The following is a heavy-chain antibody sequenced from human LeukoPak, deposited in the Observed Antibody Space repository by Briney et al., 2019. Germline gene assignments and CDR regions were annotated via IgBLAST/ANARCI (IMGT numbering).Heavy chain of an antibody. CDR2: INPHNGGT. D-gene: IGHD3-22*01. V-gene: IGHV1-2*02. CDR3: AVHSSSSVGWFAP. J-gene: IGHJ5*02. Sequence: ASVKVSCKASGITVTDYFIPWGRDGPGQGLEWMGWINPHNGGTNYSQKFQGRVTMTRDTSINTDYMDVTRLTSAETGIYCCAVHSSSSVGWFAPWGQGTLVTVSS. CDR1: GITVTDYF.